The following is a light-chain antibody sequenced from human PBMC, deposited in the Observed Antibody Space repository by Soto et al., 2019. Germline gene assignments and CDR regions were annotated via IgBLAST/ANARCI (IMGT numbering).Light chain of an antibody. CDR2: GNS. J-gene: IGLJ3*02. V-gene: IGLV1-40*01. Sequence: QSALTQPPSVSGAPGQRVTISCTGGSSNIGAGYDVHWYQQLPGTAPKLLIYGNSNRPSGVPDRFSGSKSGTSASLAITGLQAEDEADYYCQSYDSSLSGYWVFGGGTKLTVL. CDR1: SSNIGAGYD. CDR3: QSYDSSLSGYWV.